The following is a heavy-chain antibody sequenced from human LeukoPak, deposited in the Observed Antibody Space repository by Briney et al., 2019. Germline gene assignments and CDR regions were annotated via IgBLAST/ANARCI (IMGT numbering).Heavy chain of an antibody. D-gene: IGHD2-21*02. CDR3: ARTYCGGDCYSSRGWFDP. Sequence: SVKASCKASGGTFNNYTISWVRQAPGHGLEWMGGIIPIFATANYAQRFQGKVMITADKSTSTTYMELSSLRSEDTAVYYCARTYCGGDCYSSRGWFDPWGQGTLVTVSS. CDR1: GGTFNNYT. V-gene: IGHV1-69*06. CDR2: IIPIFATA. J-gene: IGHJ5*02.